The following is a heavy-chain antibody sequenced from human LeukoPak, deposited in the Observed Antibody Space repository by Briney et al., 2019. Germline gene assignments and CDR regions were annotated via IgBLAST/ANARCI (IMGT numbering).Heavy chain of an antibody. V-gene: IGHV3-53*01. CDR1: GFTVSSDS. Sequence: GGSLRLSCTVSGFTVSSDSMSWVRQVPGKGLEWVSFIYSGGSTHYSDSVKGRFTISRDNSKNTLYLQMNSLRAEDTAVYYCARRAGAYLHPYDYWGQGTLVTVSS. CDR3: ARRAGAYLHPYDY. J-gene: IGHJ4*02. CDR2: IYSGGST. D-gene: IGHD4/OR15-4a*01.